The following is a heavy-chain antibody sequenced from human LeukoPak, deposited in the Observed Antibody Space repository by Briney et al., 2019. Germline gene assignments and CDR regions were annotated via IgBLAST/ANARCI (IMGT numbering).Heavy chain of an antibody. D-gene: IGHD1-26*01. Sequence: SETLSLTCTVSGGSISSSSYYWGWIRQPPGKGLEWIGSIYYSGSTYYNPSLKSRVTISVDTSKNQFSLKPSSVTAADTAVYYCARDTESSGSYSYWGQGTLVTVSS. CDR2: IYYSGST. V-gene: IGHV4-39*07. CDR1: GGSISSSSYY. CDR3: ARDTESSGSYSY. J-gene: IGHJ4*02.